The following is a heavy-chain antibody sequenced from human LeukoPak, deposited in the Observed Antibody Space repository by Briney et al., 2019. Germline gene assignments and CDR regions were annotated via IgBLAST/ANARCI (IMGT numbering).Heavy chain of an antibody. J-gene: IGHJ4*02. D-gene: IGHD6-19*01. V-gene: IGHV3-23*01. CDR3: AKGPRSSGWYEGYYFDY. CDR1: GFTFSSYA. CDR2: ISGSGGST. Sequence: GGSLRLSCAASGFTFSSYAMSWVRQAPGKGLEWVSAISGSGGSTYYADSVKGRFTISRDNSKNTLYLQMNSLRAEDTAVYYCAKGPRSSGWYEGYYFDYWGQGTLVTVSS.